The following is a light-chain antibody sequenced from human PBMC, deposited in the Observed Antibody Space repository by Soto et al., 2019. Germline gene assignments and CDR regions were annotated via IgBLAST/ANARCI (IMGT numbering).Light chain of an antibody. CDR1: QGLNNY. J-gene: IGKJ5*01. V-gene: IGKV1-9*01. CDR3: QQLNSYPIT. Sequence: DIQLTQSPSFLSASVGDRVTITCRASQGLNNYLAWFQQKPGTAPKLLIYATFSLQGGVPSRFSGSGSGTEFTLTISSLQPEDFATYYCQQLNSYPITFGQGTRLEIK. CDR2: ATF.